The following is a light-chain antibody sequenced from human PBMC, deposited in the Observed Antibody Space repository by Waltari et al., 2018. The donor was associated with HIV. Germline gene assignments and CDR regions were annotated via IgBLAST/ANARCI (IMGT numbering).Light chain of an antibody. CDR1: SGNIASSY. Sequence: NFILTQPHSVSESPGKTLTISCTRSSGNIASSYVQWYQQRPGSSPTTVIYANNQRPSGVPDRLAGSIDSASNSASLTISGLRTEDEADYYCQSHDNKIFYVFGGGTYVTVL. V-gene: IGLV6-57*01. J-gene: IGLJ1*01. CDR3: QSHDNKIFYV. CDR2: ANN.